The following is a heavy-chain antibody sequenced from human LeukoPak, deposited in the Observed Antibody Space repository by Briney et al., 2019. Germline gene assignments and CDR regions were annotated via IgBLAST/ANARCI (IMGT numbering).Heavy chain of an antibody. Sequence: TGGSLRLSCAASGFTFSSYGMHWVRQAPGKGLEWVAVISYDGSNKYNADSVKGRFTISRDSSKNTLYLQMNSLRAEDTAVYYCAKGSPAAGFDYWGQGTLVTVSS. J-gene: IGHJ4*02. CDR3: AKGSPAAGFDY. D-gene: IGHD6-13*01. CDR2: ISYDGSNK. V-gene: IGHV3-30*18. CDR1: GFTFSSYG.